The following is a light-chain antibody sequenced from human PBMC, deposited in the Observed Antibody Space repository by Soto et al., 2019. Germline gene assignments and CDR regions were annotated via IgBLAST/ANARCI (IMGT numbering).Light chain of an antibody. CDR3: CSYAFSYVP. CDR2: EVS. CDR1: SSDVGGYNY. J-gene: IGLJ1*01. Sequence: QSALTQPPSASGSPGQSVTISCTGTSSDVGGYNYVSWYQQHPGKAPKLMIYEVSKRPSGVPDRFSGSKSGNTASLTVSGLQADDEAAYYCCSYAFSYVPFGTGTKLTVL. V-gene: IGLV2-8*01.